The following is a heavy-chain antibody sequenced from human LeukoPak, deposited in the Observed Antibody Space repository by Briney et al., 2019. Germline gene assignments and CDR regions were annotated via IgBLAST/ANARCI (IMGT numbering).Heavy chain of an antibody. CDR1: GYTFTGYF. CDR2: INPNSGGT. D-gene: IGHD4-23*01. Sequence: ASVKLSCKASGYTFTGYFIHWVRQAPGQGLEWMGWINPNSGGTNYAQKFQGRVTMTRDTSISTAYMELSRLRSDDTAVYYCAISDYGGKSPPLDYWGQGTVVTVSS. CDR3: AISDYGGKSPPLDY. V-gene: IGHV1-2*02. J-gene: IGHJ4*02.